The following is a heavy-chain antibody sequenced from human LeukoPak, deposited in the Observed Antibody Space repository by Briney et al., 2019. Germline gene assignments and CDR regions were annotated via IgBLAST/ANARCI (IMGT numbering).Heavy chain of an antibody. CDR3: ARDRAPITMVRGVINWFDP. D-gene: IGHD3-10*01. V-gene: IGHV1-3*01. CDR2: INAGNGNT. J-gene: IGHJ5*02. CDR1: GYTFTSYA. Sequence: GASVKVSCKASGYTFTSYAMHWVRQAPGQRLEWMGWINAGNGNTKYSQKFQGRVTITRDTSASTAYKELSSLRSEDTAVYYCARDRAPITMVRGVINWFDPWGQGTLVTVSS.